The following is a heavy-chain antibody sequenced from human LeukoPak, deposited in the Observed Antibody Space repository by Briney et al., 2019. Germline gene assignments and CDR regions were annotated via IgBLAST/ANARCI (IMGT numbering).Heavy chain of an antibody. CDR3: ASFPVVPAAIGKNWFDP. CDR2: ISYDGSNK. J-gene: IGHJ5*02. Sequence: GRSLRLTCAASGFTFSSYAMHWVCQAPGKGLEWVAVISYDGSNKYYADSVKGRFTISRDNSKNTLYLQMNSLRAEDAAVYYCASFPVVPAAIGKNWFDPWGQGTLVTVSS. V-gene: IGHV3-30-3*01. CDR1: GFTFSSYA. D-gene: IGHD2-2*02.